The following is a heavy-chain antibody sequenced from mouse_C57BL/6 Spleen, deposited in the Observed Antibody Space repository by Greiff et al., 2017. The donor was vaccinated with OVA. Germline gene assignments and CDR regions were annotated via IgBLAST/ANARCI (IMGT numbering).Heavy chain of an antibody. D-gene: IGHD2-2*01. J-gene: IGHJ3*01. V-gene: IGHV1-61*01. Sequence: QVQLKQPGAELVRPGSSVKLSCKASGYTFTSYWMDWVKQRPGQGLEWIGNIYPSDSETHYNQKFKDKATLTVDKSSSTAYMQLSSLTSEDSAVYYCARRGLGGYDVLAWFAYWGQGTLVTVSA. CDR3: ARRGLGGYDVLAWFAY. CDR1: GYTFTSYW. CDR2: IYPSDSET.